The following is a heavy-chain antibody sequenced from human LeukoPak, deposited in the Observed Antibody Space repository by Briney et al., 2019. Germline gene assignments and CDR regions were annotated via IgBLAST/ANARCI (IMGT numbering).Heavy chain of an antibody. V-gene: IGHV1-69*05. CDR1: GGSLSRYG. CDR2: IIPMLGRS. D-gene: IGHD5-18*01. Sequence: ASVNVSCEPSGGSLSRYGTSWVRHTPGQGLWWMGGIIPMLGRSNYAQKFQGRVTISTDESTRTAYMEMSSLRSGDTAGYYCAREDHTANNWFDPWGQGTLVTVSS. CDR3: AREDHTANNWFDP. J-gene: IGHJ5*02.